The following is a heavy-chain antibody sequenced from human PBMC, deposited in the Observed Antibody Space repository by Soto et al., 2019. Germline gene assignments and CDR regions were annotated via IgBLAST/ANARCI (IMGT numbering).Heavy chain of an antibody. D-gene: IGHD1-1*01. J-gene: IGHJ3*02. CDR3: ARDSRNWNAPDAFDI. V-gene: IGHV3-13*01. CDR1: GFTFSSYD. Sequence: GSLRLSCAASGFTFSSYDMHWVRQATGKGLEWVSAIGTAGDTYYPGSVKGRFTISRENAKNSLYLQMNSLRAEDTAVYYCARDSRNWNAPDAFDIWGQGTMVTVSS. CDR2: IGTAGDT.